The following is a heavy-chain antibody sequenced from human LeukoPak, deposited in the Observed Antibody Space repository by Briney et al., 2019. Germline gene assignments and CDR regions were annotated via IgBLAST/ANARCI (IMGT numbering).Heavy chain of an antibody. CDR2: IYYSGST. CDR3: ASGADYSNYYFDY. CDR1: GGSISSSSYY. Sequence: PSETLSLTCTVSGGSISSSSYYWGWIRQPPGKGLEWIGSIYYSGSTYYNPSLKSRLTISVDTSRNQFSLKLSSVTAADTAVYYCASGADYSNYYFDYWGQGTLVTVSS. D-gene: IGHD4-11*01. J-gene: IGHJ4*02. V-gene: IGHV4-39*07.